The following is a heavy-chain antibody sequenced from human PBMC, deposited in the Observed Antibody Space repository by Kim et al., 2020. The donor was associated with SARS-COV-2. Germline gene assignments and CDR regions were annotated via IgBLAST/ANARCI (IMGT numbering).Heavy chain of an antibody. CDR3: AGVRGYYGSGSYYGMDV. Sequence: SVKVSCKASGGTFSSYAISWVRQAPGQGLEWMGGIIPIFGTANYAQKFQGRVTITADESTSTAYMELSSLRSEDTAVYYCAGVRGYYGSGSYYGMDVWGQGTTVTVSS. J-gene: IGHJ6*02. CDR2: IIPIFGTA. CDR1: GGTFSSYA. D-gene: IGHD3-10*01. V-gene: IGHV1-69*13.